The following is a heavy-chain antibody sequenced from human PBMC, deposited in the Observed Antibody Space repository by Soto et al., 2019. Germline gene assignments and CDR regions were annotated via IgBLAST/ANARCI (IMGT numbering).Heavy chain of an antibody. D-gene: IGHD6-13*01. J-gene: IGHJ3*02. Sequence: QVQLQQWGAGLLKPSETLSLSCAVYVGSFSGYYWSWIRQPPGKGLEWIGEINHRGSTNYNPSLKSRVTISVDTSKNQFSLKLSDVTAADTAVYYWARGLRYSSSWYGAFDIGGQGTMVTVSS. CDR1: VGSFSGYY. CDR2: INHRGST. V-gene: IGHV4-34*01. CDR3: ARGLRYSSSWYGAFDI.